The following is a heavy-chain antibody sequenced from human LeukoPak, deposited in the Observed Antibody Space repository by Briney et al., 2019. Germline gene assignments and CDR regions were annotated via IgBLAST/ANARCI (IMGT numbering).Heavy chain of an antibody. J-gene: IGHJ4*02. V-gene: IGHV1-8*03. CDR2: MNPNTGNT. CDR1: GYTFTGYY. CDR3: ARGASSGWYGLDY. Sequence: ASVKVSCKASGYTFTGYYMHWVRQATGQGLEWMGWMNPNTGNTGYAQKFQGRVTISRNTSISTAYMELSNLRSDDTAVYYCARGASSGWYGLDYWGQGTLVTVST. D-gene: IGHD6-19*01.